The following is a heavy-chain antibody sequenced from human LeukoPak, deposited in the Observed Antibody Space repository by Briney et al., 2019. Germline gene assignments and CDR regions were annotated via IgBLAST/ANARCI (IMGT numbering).Heavy chain of an antibody. Sequence: SETLSLTCTVSGGSISSYYWSWIRQPPGKGLEWIGYIYYSGSTNYNPSLKSRVTISVDRSKNQFSLKLSSVTAADTAVYYCASQIVGRAFDIWGQGTMVTVSS. J-gene: IGHJ3*02. CDR2: IYYSGST. CDR1: GGSISSYY. V-gene: IGHV4-59*12. CDR3: ASQIVGRAFDI. D-gene: IGHD1-26*01.